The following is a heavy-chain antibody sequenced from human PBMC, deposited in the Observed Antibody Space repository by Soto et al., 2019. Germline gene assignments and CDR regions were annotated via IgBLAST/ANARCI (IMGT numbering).Heavy chain of an antibody. V-gene: IGHV3-23*05. Sequence: EVQLLESGGAFVQPGGSLRLSCAASGFTFNSYAMSWVRQAPGKGLEWVSAIGSDGTAIQYADSVKGRFTISKDNSNDMLYLQMNSLRAEDTAVYYCVRPGLTVPGTRYFDNWGQGALVTVSS. D-gene: IGHD6-19*01. CDR1: GFTFNSYA. J-gene: IGHJ4*02. CDR3: VRPGLTVPGTRYFDN. CDR2: IGSDGTAI.